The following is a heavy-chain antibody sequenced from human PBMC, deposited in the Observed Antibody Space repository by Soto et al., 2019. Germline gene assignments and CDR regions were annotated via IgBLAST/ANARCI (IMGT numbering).Heavy chain of an antibody. CDR3: TTVVIPGTRHMDF. D-gene: IGHD1-1*01. J-gene: IGHJ6*03. V-gene: IGHV4-39*01. CDR1: GDSITSLNNY. Sequence: SETLSLTFTVSGDSITSLNNYWRWIRRPPGMGLEWIANIYYDGSTFYNPSLKSRVAMSIDTSKNQFSLNLTSVTATDTAVYYSTTVVIPGTRHMDF. CDR2: IYYDGST.